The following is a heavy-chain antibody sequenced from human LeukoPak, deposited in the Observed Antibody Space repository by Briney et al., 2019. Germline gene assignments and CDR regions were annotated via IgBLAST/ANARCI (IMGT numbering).Heavy chain of an antibody. V-gene: IGHV3-43*02. J-gene: IGHJ4*02. CDR1: GLTFDAYA. D-gene: IGHD3-9*01. Sequence: PGGPVRLSCAASGLTFDAYAMHWVRQAPGKGLKWVSLLIGDGDTTYYGDSVKGRFTISRDNSKNPLLLQMNSLRSEDTALSYCATLPYFYYYDTLTAPDHFDYWGQGTLVTVSS. CDR3: ATLPYFYYYDTLTAPDHFDY. CDR2: LIGDGDTT.